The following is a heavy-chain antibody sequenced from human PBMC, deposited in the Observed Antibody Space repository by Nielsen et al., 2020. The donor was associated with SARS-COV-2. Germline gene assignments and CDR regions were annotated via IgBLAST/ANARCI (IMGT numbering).Heavy chain of an antibody. CDR2: ISSSSSYI. CDR3: ARDYDIVVVPAAMGAFDI. D-gene: IGHD2-2*01. V-gene: IGHV3-21*01. J-gene: IGHJ3*02. Sequence: WIRQPPGKGLEWVSSISSSSSYIYYADSVKGRFTISRDNAKNSLYLQMNSLRAEDTAVYYCARDYDIVVVPAAMGAFDIWGQGTMVTVSS.